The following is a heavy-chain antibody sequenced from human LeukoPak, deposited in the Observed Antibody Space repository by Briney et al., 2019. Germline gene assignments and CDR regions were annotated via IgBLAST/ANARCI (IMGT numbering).Heavy chain of an antibody. V-gene: IGHV4-59*08. Sequence: SETLSLTCAVYGGSFSGYYWSWIRQPPGKGLEWIGYIYYSGSTNYNPSLKSRVTISVDTSKNQFSLKLSSVTAADTAVYYCARHKHAKAVAGTFYYGMDVWGQGTTVTVSS. CDR1: GGSFSGYY. CDR3: ARHKHAKAVAGTFYYGMDV. J-gene: IGHJ6*02. CDR2: IYYSGST. D-gene: IGHD6-19*01.